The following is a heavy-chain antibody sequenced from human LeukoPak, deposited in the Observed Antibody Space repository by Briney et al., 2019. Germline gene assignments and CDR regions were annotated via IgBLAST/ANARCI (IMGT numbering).Heavy chain of an antibody. J-gene: IGHJ4*02. CDR1: GYTLTGYC. CDR3: ALAIAVAGTSCPDY. D-gene: IGHD6-19*01. V-gene: IGHV1-2*02. Sequence: GASVKVSCKASGYTLTGYCMHWVRQAPGQGLEWLGWINTKSGATNYAQNFQGRVTMTRDTSMSTTYMELKRLRSDDTAVYYCALAIAVAGTSCPDYWGQGTLVTVSS. CDR2: INTKSGAT.